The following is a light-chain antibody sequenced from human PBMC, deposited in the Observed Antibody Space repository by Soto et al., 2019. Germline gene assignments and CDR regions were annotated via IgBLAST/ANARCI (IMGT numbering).Light chain of an antibody. J-gene: IGLJ1*01. V-gene: IGLV2-14*01. Sequence: QSVLTQPASVSGSAGQSITISCTGTSSDVGGYNYVSWYQQHPGKAPKLMIYEVSYRPSGVSHRFSGSKSGNTASVTISGLQAEDEADYYCSSYTTSTTYVFGTGTKVTVL. CDR2: EVS. CDR1: SSDVGGYNY. CDR3: SSYTTSTTYV.